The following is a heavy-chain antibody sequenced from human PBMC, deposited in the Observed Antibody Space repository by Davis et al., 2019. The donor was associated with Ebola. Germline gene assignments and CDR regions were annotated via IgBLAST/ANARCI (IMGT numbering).Heavy chain of an antibody. J-gene: IGHJ4*02. CDR2: IYPGDSDT. V-gene: IGHV5-51*01. D-gene: IGHD1-14*01. Sequence: GEPLKISCKGSGYSFSTYWIAWVRQMPGKGLEWMGIIYPGDSDTRYSPSFQGQVTISADKSITTVYLQWSSLKASDTAMYYCARRRASDTTDYWGQGTLVTVSS. CDR3: ARRRASDTTDY. CDR1: GYSFSTYW.